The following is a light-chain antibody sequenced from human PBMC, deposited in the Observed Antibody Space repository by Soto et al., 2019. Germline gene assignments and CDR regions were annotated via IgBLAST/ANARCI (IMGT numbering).Light chain of an antibody. V-gene: IGKV1-17*01. CDR1: QAIRND. CDR3: QQANSFPIT. CDR2: AAS. Sequence: DIQMTQSPSSLSASVGDRVTITCRASQAIRNDLGWYQQKLGKAPKLLIYAASSLQSGVPSRFSGSGSGTDFTLTISSLQPEDFATYYCQQANSFPITFGQGTRLEIK. J-gene: IGKJ5*01.